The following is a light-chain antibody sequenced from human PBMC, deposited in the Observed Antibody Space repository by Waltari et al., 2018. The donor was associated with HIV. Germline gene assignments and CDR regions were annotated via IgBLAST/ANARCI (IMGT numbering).Light chain of an antibody. V-gene: IGLV6-57*01. CDR2: EDN. CDR1: SGSFATNY. Sequence: NFMLTQPHSVSESPGKTVTISCTRSSGSFATNYVQWYQQRACSSPTTVIYEDNYRPSGVRERFSGSTDTSSNAAYRISSGLKTEDEADYYCQSYDSNNAVFGGGTKLTVL. J-gene: IGLJ3*02. CDR3: QSYDSNNAV.